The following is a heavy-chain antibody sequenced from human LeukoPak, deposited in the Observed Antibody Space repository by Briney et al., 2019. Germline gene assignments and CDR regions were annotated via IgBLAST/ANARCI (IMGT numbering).Heavy chain of an antibody. CDR3: ATEYCSSSTCRFEY. V-gene: IGHV4-34*01. D-gene: IGHD2-2*01. CDR2: INHSGST. J-gene: IGHJ4*02. Sequence: SETLSLTCAVYGGSFSGYYWSWIRQPPGKGLEWIGEINHSGSTNYNPSLKSRVTISVDTSKNQFSLKLSSVTAADTAVYYCATEYCSSSTCRFEYWGQGTLVTVSS. CDR1: GGSFSGYY.